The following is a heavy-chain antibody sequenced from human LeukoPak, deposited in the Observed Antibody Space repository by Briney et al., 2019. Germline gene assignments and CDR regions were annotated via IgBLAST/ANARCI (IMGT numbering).Heavy chain of an antibody. D-gene: IGHD3-16*02. CDR2: INPSGGST. CDR3: ARVGGFNHHYYDYVWGSYRYPFLLDY. V-gene: IGHV1-46*01. CDR1: GYTFTGYY. Sequence: GASVKVSCKASGYTFTGYYMHWVRQAPGQGLEWMGWINPSGGSTNYAQKFQGRVTMTRDTSTSTAYMELRSLRSDDTAVYYCARVGGFNHHYYDYVWGSYRYPFLLDYWGQGTLVTVSS. J-gene: IGHJ4*02.